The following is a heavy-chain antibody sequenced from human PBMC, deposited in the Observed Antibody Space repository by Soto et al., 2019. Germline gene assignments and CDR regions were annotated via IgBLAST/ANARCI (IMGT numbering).Heavy chain of an antibody. D-gene: IGHD3-9*01. CDR1: GFTFSSYG. Sequence: QVQLVESGGGVVQPGRSLRLSCAASGFTFSSYGMHWVRQAPGKGLEWVAVISYDGSNKYYADSVKGRFTISRDNSKNTLYLQMNSLRAEDTAVYYCAKSYDILTGYYKAPFDYWGQGTLVTVSS. J-gene: IGHJ4*02. CDR2: ISYDGSNK. CDR3: AKSYDILTGYYKAPFDY. V-gene: IGHV3-30*18.